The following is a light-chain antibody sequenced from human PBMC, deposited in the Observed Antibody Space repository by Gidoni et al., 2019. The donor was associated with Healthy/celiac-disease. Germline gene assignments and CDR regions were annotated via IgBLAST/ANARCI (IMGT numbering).Light chain of an antibody. V-gene: IGKV3-11*02. CDR1: QSVSNY. Sequence: EIVLTQSPATLSLSPGERATLSCRASQSVSNYLAWYQQKPGQAPRLLLYDATNGATGLPAGFSGSGGGRDFTLTISSQEAEDFAVYYCQQRSNWPPEITFGQGTRLEIK. CDR2: DAT. J-gene: IGKJ5*01. CDR3: QQRSNWPPEIT.